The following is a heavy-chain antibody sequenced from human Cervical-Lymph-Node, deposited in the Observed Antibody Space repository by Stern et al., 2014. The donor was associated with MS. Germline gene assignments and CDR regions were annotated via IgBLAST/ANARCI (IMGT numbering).Heavy chain of an antibody. CDR3: ARDQGDYYYYGMDV. CDR1: GFTFSSYS. J-gene: IGHJ6*02. V-gene: IGHV3-21*01. D-gene: IGHD3-16*01. Sequence: EVQLVESGGGLVKPGGSLRLSCAASGFTFSSYSMNWVRQAPGKGLEWVSSISSSSSYIYYADSVKVRFTISRDNAKNSLYLQMNSLRAEDTAVYYCARDQGDYYYYGMDVWGQGTTVTVSS. CDR2: ISSSSSYI.